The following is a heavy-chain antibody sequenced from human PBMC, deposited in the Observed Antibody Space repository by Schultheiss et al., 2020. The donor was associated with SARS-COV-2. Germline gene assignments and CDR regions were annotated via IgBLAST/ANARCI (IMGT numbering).Heavy chain of an antibody. CDR1: GGSFSGYY. Sequence: SETLSLTCTVSGGSFSGYYWSWIRQPPGKGLEWIGEINHSGSTNYNPSLKSRVTISVDTSKNQFSLKLSSVTAADTAVYYCARWFRPGGGAFDIWGQGTMVTVSS. CDR3: ARWFRPGGGAFDI. CDR2: INHSGST. J-gene: IGHJ3*02. D-gene: IGHD3-10*01. V-gene: IGHV4-34*01.